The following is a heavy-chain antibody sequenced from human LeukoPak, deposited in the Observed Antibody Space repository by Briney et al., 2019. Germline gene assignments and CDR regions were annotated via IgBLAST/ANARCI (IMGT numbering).Heavy chain of an antibody. J-gene: IGHJ3*02. V-gene: IGHV4-34*01. Sequence: PSETLSLTCADHGGSFSGYYWSSIRQPPGKGLEWIGEINHSGSTNYNPSLKSRVTISVDTSKNQFSLKLSSVTAADTAVYYCARGGYSSSWSLLGAFDIWGQGTMVTVSS. D-gene: IGHD6-13*01. CDR2: INHSGST. CDR1: GGSFSGYY. CDR3: ARGGYSSSWSLLGAFDI.